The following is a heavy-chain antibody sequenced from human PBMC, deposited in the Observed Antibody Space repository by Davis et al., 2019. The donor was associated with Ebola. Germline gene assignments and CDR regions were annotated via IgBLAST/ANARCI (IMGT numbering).Heavy chain of an antibody. J-gene: IGHJ4*02. Sequence: GGLLRSPFAAPGFPFSNYWMSWVRQAPGKGLEWVANIKQDGSEKYDVASVRGRFTISRDNTKNSLYLQMKSLRVEDTAVYYCARDNRGRPLGYWGQGTLVIVSS. CDR3: ARDNRGRPLGY. CDR1: GFPFSNYW. CDR2: IKQDGSEK. D-gene: IGHD3-16*02. V-gene: IGHV3-7*03.